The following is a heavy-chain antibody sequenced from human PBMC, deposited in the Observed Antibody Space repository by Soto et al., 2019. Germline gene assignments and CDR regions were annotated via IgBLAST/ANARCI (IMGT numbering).Heavy chain of an antibody. CDR3: AKSPGIYYYDSSGYSHYDY. CDR1: GFNFSSYA. V-gene: IGHV3-23*01. Sequence: PGGSLSLSCAASGFNFSSYAMSWVRQAPGKGLEWVSAISGSGVSTYYADSVKGRFTISRDNSKNTLYLQMNSLRAEDTAVYYCAKSPGIYYYDSSGYSHYDYWGQGTLVTVSS. D-gene: IGHD3-22*01. CDR2: ISGSGVST. J-gene: IGHJ4*02.